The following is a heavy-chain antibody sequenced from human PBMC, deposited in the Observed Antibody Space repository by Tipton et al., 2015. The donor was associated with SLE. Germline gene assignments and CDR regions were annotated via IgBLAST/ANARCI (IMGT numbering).Heavy chain of an antibody. CDR2: IYHSGTT. D-gene: IGHD1-26*01. V-gene: IGHV4-4*02. CDR1: GGSINSSNW. CDR3: AKADGVVGGQVPYWYFDL. Sequence: TLSLTCTVSGGSINSSNWWTWVRQSPGKGLEWLGDIYHSGTTKYNPSLKSRVTISVDKSKNQFSLKLTSVTTADTAMYYCAKADGVVGGQVPYWYFDLWGRGTLVTVSS. J-gene: IGHJ2*01.